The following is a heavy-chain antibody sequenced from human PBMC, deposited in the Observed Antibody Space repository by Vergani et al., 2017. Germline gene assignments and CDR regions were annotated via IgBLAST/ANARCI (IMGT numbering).Heavy chain of an antibody. CDR2: ISSSSSYI. CDR1: GFTFSSYS. J-gene: IGHJ5*02. CDR3: AREGRQLVTSLRWFDP. Sequence: VQLVESGGGVVKPGGSLRLSCAASGFTFSSYSMNWVRQAPGKGLEWVSSISSSSSYIYYADSVKGRFTISRDNAKNSLYLQMNSLRAEDTAVYYCAREGRQLVTSLRWFDPWGQGTLVTVSS. D-gene: IGHD6-6*01. V-gene: IGHV3-21*01.